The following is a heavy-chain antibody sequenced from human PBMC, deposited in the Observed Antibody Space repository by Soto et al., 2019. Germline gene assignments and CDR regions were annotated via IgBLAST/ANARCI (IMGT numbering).Heavy chain of an antibody. Sequence: QVQLQESGPGLVKPSQTLSLTCTVTGGSISSGDYYWSWIRQPPGKGLEWIGYIYYSGSTYYNPSLKSRVTISVDTAKNQFSLKLSSVTAADTAVYYCARDGPGSSSSNTLGYWGQGTLVTVSS. D-gene: IGHD6-6*01. CDR2: IYYSGST. CDR3: ARDGPGSSSSNTLGY. V-gene: IGHV4-30-4*01. CDR1: GGSISSGDYY. J-gene: IGHJ4*02.